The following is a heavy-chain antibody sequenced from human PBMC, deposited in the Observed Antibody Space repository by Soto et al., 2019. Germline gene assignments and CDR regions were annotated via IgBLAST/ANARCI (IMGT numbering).Heavy chain of an antibody. CDR3: ARDRDDYGSGNYYNRIDF. J-gene: IGHJ4*02. Sequence: VQLVQSGAGVKKPGSSVKVSCKASGGIFSTYAISWLRRAPGQGLEWMGGIIPIFGTPNYAQRFQGRVTITADESTSTAYMELSRLRSEDTAVYYCARDRDDYGSGNYYNRIDFWGQGTLVTVSS. CDR2: IIPIFGTP. CDR1: GGIFSTYA. V-gene: IGHV1-69*01. D-gene: IGHD3-10*01.